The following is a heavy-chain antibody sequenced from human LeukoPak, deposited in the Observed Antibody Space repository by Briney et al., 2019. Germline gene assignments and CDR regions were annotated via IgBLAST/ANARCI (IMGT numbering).Heavy chain of an antibody. CDR3: ARDSGTTGEVKFDP. D-gene: IGHD3-10*01. CDR1: GGSTSSYY. V-gene: IGHV4-4*07. Sequence: SETLSLTCTVSGGSTSSYYWSWIRQSAGKGLEWIGRIYVSGSTTYNPSLNSRVTMSLDTSKNQFSLKLRSVTAADTAVYYCARDSGTTGEVKFDPWGHGTLVTVSS. J-gene: IGHJ5*02. CDR2: IYVSGST.